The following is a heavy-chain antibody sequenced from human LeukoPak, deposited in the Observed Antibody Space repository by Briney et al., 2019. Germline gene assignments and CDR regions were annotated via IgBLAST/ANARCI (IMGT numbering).Heavy chain of an antibody. Sequence: GGSLRLSCAASGFTSSSYSMNWVRQAPGKGLEWVSSISSSSSYIYYADSVKGRFTISRDNAKNSLYLQMNSLRAEDTAVYYCARDVRATGTNYYYYYGMDVWGQGTTVTVSS. V-gene: IGHV3-21*01. CDR3: ARDVRATGTNYYYYYGMDV. D-gene: IGHD3-9*01. CDR2: ISSSSSYI. CDR1: GFTSSSYS. J-gene: IGHJ6*02.